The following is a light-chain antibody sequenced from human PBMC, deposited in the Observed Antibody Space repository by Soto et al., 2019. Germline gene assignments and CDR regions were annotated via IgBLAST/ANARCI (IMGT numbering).Light chain of an antibody. CDR3: QQYNIWPPLT. V-gene: IGKV3-15*01. J-gene: IGKJ4*01. CDR2: GAS. CDR1: EDINRN. Sequence: ETVMTQSPATLSVSPGERASLSCRASEDINRNLAWYQQKSGQAPRLLIYGASTRATGIPARFSGSGSGTEFTLTISTLQSEDFALYYCQQYNIWPPLTFGGGTKVEIK.